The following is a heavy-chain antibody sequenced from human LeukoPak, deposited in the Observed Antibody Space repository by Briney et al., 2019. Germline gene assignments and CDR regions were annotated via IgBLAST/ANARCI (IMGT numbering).Heavy chain of an antibody. CDR1: GGSISSSSYY. Sequence: SETLSLTCTVSGGSISSSSYYWSWIRQSPGKGLEWIGFTYYSGSTNYNPSLKSRVTISVDTSKNQFSLNLSSVTAADTAVYYCARELTGTIDYWGQGTLVTVSS. J-gene: IGHJ4*02. CDR2: TYYSGST. V-gene: IGHV4-61*01. CDR3: ARELTGTIDY. D-gene: IGHD1-20*01.